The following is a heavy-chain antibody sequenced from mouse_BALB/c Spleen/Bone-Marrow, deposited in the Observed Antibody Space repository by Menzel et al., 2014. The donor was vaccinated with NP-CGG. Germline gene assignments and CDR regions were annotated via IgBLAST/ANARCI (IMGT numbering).Heavy chain of an antibody. CDR2: IITGDGSA. D-gene: IGHD2-3*01. CDR1: GYTFTSYD. J-gene: IGHJ1*01. CDR3: ARPRDGCYCNFDV. V-gene: IGHV1S56*01. Sequence: VQLQQSGPELVRPGTLVKVSCKASGYTFTSYDINWVKQRPGQGLELIGWIITGDGSAKYNEKFKGKATLTADKSSSTAYMQLSSLTSENTAVYYCARPRDGCYCNFDVWGAGTMVTVSS.